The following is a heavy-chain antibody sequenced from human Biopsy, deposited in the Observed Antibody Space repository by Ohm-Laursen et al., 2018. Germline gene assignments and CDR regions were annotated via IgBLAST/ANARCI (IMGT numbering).Heavy chain of an antibody. CDR2: LNWDSSSI. D-gene: IGHD3-22*01. J-gene: IGHJ6*02. Sequence: SLRLSCTASGFTFGDYAMHWVRQVPGGGLEWVSSLNWDSSSIGYVDSVKGRFTISRDNAKNSLYLQMNSLRAEDSALYYCAKDWKYFDGSGGMDVWGQGTTVTVS. CDR1: GFTFGDYA. V-gene: IGHV3-9*01. CDR3: AKDWKYFDGSGGMDV.